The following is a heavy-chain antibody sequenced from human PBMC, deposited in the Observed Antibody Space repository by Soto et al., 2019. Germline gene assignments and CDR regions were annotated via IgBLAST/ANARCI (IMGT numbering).Heavy chain of an antibody. D-gene: IGHD3-3*01. Sequence: KPSETLSLTCTVSGGSISSGDYYWSWIRQPPGKGLEWIGYIYYSGSTYYNPSLKSRVTISVDTSKNQFSLKLSSVTAADTAVYYCARDSHTIFGVVLFDYWGQGTLVTVSS. J-gene: IGHJ4*02. V-gene: IGHV4-30-4*01. CDR1: GGSISSGDYY. CDR2: IYYSGST. CDR3: ARDSHTIFGVVLFDY.